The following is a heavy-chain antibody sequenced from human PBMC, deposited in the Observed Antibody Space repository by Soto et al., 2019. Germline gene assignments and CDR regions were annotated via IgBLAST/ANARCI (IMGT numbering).Heavy chain of an antibody. V-gene: IGHV3-23*01. J-gene: IGHJ4*02. CDR2: ISGDGRNT. CDR1: GFTFNSNG. CDR3: AKNGLPSSPSAIDS. D-gene: IGHD6-6*01. Sequence: PGGSLRLSCAASGFTFNSNGMSWVRQAPGKGLDWVSGISGDGRNTYYTDSVKGRFTISRDNSKNTVFLQLNSLRAEDTAVYYCAKNGLPSSPSAIDSWGQGTLVTVSS.